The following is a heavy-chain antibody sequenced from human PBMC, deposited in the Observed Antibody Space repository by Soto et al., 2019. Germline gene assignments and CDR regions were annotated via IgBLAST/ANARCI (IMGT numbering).Heavy chain of an antibody. V-gene: IGHV4-39*01. Sequence: QPLGIGLDWIGSIYYRGTTYYNPSFMSRVTISVDTSKNQFPLKLSSVTAADTAVYYWARRGSESYSDYWGQGTLVTVSS. D-gene: IGHD3-10*01. CDR3: ARRGSESYSDY. CDR2: IYYRGTT. J-gene: IGHJ4*02.